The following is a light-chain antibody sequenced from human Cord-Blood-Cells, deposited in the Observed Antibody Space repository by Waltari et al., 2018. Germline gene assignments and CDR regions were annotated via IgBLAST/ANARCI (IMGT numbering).Light chain of an antibody. J-gene: IGKJ2*01. V-gene: IGKV3-11*01. CDR1: QSVSSH. CDR2: DAS. CDR3: QQRCNWRGYT. Sequence: TQSPSSLYLSPGDRATLCCSASQSVSSHLAWYQQKPGKPPRHLISDASNRATGIPTRFSGSGSVTNFTLTIISLEPEDFAVYYCQQRCNWRGYTFGQGTKLEIK.